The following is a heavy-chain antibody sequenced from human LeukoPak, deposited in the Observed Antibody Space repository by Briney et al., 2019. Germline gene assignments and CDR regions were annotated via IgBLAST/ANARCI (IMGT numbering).Heavy chain of an antibody. CDR1: GFTFDDYA. Sequence: PGGSLRLSCAASGFTFDDYAMHWVRQAPGKGLEWVSGISWNSGSIGYADSVKGRFTISRDNAKNSLYLQMNSLRAEDTAIYYCAKVGGDWSGYYYYGLDVWGQGTTVTVSS. CDR2: ISWNSGSI. J-gene: IGHJ6*02. V-gene: IGHV3-9*01. D-gene: IGHD1-26*01. CDR3: AKVGGDWSGYYYYGLDV.